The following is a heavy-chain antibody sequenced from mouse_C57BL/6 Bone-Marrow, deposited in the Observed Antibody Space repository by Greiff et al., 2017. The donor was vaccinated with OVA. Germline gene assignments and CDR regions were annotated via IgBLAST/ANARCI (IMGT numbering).Heavy chain of an antibody. Sequence: QVHVKQPGTELVKPGASVKLSCKASGYTFTSYWMHWVKQRPGQGLEWIGNINPSNGGTNYNEKFKSKATLTVDKSYSTAYMQLSSLTSEDSAVYYCARYYGSSFTLWFAYWGQGTLVTVSA. D-gene: IGHD1-1*01. J-gene: IGHJ3*01. V-gene: IGHV1-53*01. CDR1: GYTFTSYW. CDR2: INPSNGGT. CDR3: ARYYGSSFTLWFAY.